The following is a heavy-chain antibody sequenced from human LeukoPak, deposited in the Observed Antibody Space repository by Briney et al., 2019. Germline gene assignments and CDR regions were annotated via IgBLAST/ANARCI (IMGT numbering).Heavy chain of an antibody. D-gene: IGHD3-10*01. CDR2: IYYSGST. V-gene: IGHV4-39*07. CDR3: ARASYGSGTY. Sequence: SETLSLTCTVSGGSISSSSYYWGWIRQPPGKGLEWIGSIYYSGSTYYNPSLKSRVTISVDTSKNQFSLKLSSVTAADTAVYYCARASYGSGTYWGQGTLVTVSS. J-gene: IGHJ4*02. CDR1: GGSISSSSYY.